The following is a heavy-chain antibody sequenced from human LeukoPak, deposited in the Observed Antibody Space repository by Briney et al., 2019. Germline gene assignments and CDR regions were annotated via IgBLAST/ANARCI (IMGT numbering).Heavy chain of an antibody. CDR1: GFTFSNYG. Sequence: GGSLRLSCAASGFTFSNYGMHWVGQAPGKGLEWVSVISYDGSNKYYADSVKGRFTISRDNSKNTLYLQMNSLRAEDTATYYCAKNSGSTVLWGQGTLVTVSS. CDR2: ISYDGSNK. CDR3: AKNSGSTVL. J-gene: IGHJ4*02. V-gene: IGHV3-30*18. D-gene: IGHD1-26*01.